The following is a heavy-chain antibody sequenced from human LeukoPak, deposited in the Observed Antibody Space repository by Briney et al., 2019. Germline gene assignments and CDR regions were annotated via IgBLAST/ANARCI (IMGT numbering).Heavy chain of an antibody. CDR2: ISGSGDST. V-gene: IGHV3-23*01. CDR3: AKAQVVVKYYFDY. J-gene: IGHJ4*02. CDR1: GFTFSSYA. D-gene: IGHD3-22*01. Sequence: GGSLRLSCAASGFTFSSYAMSWVRQAPGKGLEWVSAISGSGDSTYYADSVKGRFTISRDNSKNTLYLQMNSLRAEDTAVYYCAKAQVVVKYYFDYWGQGTLVTVSS.